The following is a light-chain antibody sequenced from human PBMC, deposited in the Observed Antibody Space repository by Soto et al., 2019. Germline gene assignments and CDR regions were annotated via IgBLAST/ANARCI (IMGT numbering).Light chain of an antibody. J-gene: IGKJ1*01. CDR3: QQSYSTPRT. CDR1: QSISSY. CDR2: AAS. Sequence: DIQMTQSPSSLSASVGDRVTITCRASQSISSYLNWYQQKPGKAPKLLIYAASSLQSGVPSRCSGSGSGTDFTLTISSLQPEDFATYYCQQSYSTPRTFGQGTQVEIK. V-gene: IGKV1-39*01.